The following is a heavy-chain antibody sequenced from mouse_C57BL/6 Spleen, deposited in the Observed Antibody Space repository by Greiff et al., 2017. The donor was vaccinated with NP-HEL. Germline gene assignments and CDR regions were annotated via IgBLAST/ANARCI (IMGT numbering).Heavy chain of an antibody. Sequence: VQLQQPGAELVKPGASVKMSCKASGYTFTSYWITWVKQRPGQGLEWIGDIYPGSGSTNYNEKFKSKATLTVDTSSSTAYMQLSSLTSEDSAVYYCARGGIYYYGSSWAYWGQGTLVTVSA. V-gene: IGHV1-55*01. D-gene: IGHD1-1*01. CDR2: IYPGSGST. CDR3: ARGGIYYYGSSWAY. J-gene: IGHJ3*01. CDR1: GYTFTSYW.